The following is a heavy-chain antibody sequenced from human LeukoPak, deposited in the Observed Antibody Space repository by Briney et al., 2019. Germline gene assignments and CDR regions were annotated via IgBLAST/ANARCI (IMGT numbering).Heavy chain of an antibody. Sequence: SVKVSCKASGGTFSSYAISWVRQAPGQGLEWMGGIIPIFGTANYAQKFQGRVTITTDESTSTAYMELSSLRSEGTAVYYCASQRNGSGSYYYYYMDVWGKGTTVTVSS. CDR1: GGTFSSYA. D-gene: IGHD3-10*01. CDR2: IIPIFGTA. J-gene: IGHJ6*03. CDR3: ASQRNGSGSYYYYYMDV. V-gene: IGHV1-69*05.